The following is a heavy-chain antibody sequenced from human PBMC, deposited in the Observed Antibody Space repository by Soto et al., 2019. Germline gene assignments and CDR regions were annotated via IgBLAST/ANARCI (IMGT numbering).Heavy chain of an antibody. CDR1: GGSSSGWY. D-gene: IGHD1-26*01. CDR3: ARGPYSRGVGATNPSN. CDR2: ISSGST. Sequence: PSETLSLTCAVYGGSSSGWYWTWIRQSPVKGLEWIGEISSGSTNYNPSLKSRVTISADMSKNQFSLKLTSVTAADTAIYYCARGPYSRGVGATNPSNWGQGPQVTVSS. J-gene: IGHJ4*02. V-gene: IGHV4-34*01.